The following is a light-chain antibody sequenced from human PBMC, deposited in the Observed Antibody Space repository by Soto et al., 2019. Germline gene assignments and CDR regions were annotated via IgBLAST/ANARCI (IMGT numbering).Light chain of an antibody. CDR3: CSYAGSYTFDV. Sequence: QSVLTQPPSVSGSPGQSVTISCTGTSTDFVSYNRVSWYQQPPGTAPKLMIYEVSKRPSGVPDRFSGSKSGNTASLTISGLQAADEADYYCCSYAGSYTFDVFGTGTKV. CDR1: STDFVSYNR. J-gene: IGLJ1*01. CDR2: EVS. V-gene: IGLV2-18*02.